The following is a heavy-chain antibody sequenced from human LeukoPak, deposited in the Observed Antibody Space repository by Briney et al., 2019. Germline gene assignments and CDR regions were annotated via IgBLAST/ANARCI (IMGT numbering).Heavy chain of an antibody. CDR2: INPNSGGT. V-gene: IGHV1-2*02. CDR3: ARDVGVVVVPAAILVGAFDI. J-gene: IGHJ3*02. CDR1: GYTFTGYY. D-gene: IGHD2-2*01. Sequence: ASVKVSCKASGYTFTGYYMHWVRQAPGQGLEWMGWINPNSGGTNYAQKFQGRVTMTRDTSISTAYMELSRLRSDDTAVYYCARDVGVVVVPAAILVGAFDIWGQGTMVTVSS.